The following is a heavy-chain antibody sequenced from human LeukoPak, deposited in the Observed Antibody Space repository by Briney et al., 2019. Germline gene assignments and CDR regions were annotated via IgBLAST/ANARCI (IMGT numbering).Heavy chain of an antibody. V-gene: IGHV1-69*05. CDR3: ARVDVPDNWFDP. D-gene: IGHD2-2*01. CDR1: GGTFSSYA. CDR2: IIPIFGTA. J-gene: IGHJ5*02. Sequence: VASVKVSCKASGGTFSSYAISWVRQAPGQGLEWMGGIIPIFGTANYAQKFQGRVTITTDESTSTAYMELSSLRSEDTAVYYCARVDVPDNWFDPWGQGTLVTVSS.